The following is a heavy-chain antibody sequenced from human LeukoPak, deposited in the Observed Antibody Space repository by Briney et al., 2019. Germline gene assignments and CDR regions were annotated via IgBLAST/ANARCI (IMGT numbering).Heavy chain of an antibody. D-gene: IGHD3-9*01. CDR1: GYSISTGYY. Sequence: SETLSLTCTVSGYSISTGYYWGWVRQPPGKRLEWIGTVYHSGSTYYNPSLRSRAAISVDTSRNQFSLRLRSMIAADTAVYYCARVPGVFYDTLTGYGSGWFDPWGQGTLVTVPS. J-gene: IGHJ5*02. CDR2: VYHSGST. CDR3: ARVPGVFYDTLTGYGSGWFDP. V-gene: IGHV4-38-2*02.